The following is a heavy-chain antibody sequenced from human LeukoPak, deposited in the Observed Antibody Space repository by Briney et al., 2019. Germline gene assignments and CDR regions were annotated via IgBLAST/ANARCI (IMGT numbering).Heavy chain of an antibody. D-gene: IGHD3-10*01. J-gene: IGHJ4*02. Sequence: SETLSLTCTVSGGSISSYYWSWIRQPAGKGLEWIGRIYTSGSTNYNPSLKSRVTMSVDTSKNQFSLKLSSVTAADTAVYYCTRLSYGSGSYYNFYFGYWGQGTLVTVSA. CDR2: IYTSGST. V-gene: IGHV4-4*07. CDR1: GGSISSYY. CDR3: TRLSYGSGSYYNFYFGY.